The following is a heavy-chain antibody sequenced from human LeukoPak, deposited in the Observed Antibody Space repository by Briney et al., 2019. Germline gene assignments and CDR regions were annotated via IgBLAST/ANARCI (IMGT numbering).Heavy chain of an antibody. CDR1: GFTFDDYT. CDR2: ISWDGGST. D-gene: IGHD3-3*01. J-gene: IGHJ6*02. V-gene: IGHV3-43*01. CDR3: AKDMDDFWSGYGMDV. Sequence: GGSLRLSCAASGFTFDDYTMHWVRQAPGKGLEWVSLISWDGGSTYYADSVKGRLTISRDNSKNSLYLQMNSLRTEDTALYYCAKDMDDFWSGYGMDVWGQGTTVTVSS.